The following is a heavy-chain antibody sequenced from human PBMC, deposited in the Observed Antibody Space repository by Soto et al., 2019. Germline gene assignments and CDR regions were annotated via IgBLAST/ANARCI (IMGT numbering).Heavy chain of an antibody. V-gene: IGHV3-30-3*01. D-gene: IGHD4-17*01. CDR1: GFIFSSYP. Sequence: QVRLVESGGGVVQPGRSLRLSCAASGFIFSSYPMHWVRQAPGKGLEWVALISDDGNTKYYADSVKGRFTISRDKSKNTLYLQMNSLIAEDTAVYYCTRADVTVTLSVFDPWGQGTLVTVSS. CDR2: ISDDGNTK. J-gene: IGHJ5*02. CDR3: TRADVTVTLSVFDP.